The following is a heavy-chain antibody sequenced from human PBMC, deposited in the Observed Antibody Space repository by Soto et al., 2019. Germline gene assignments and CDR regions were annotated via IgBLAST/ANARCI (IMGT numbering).Heavy chain of an antibody. CDR1: GFTFSTYG. J-gene: IGHJ6*02. CDR2: ISYDGTNK. CDR3: AKDLQSYGDYDYDCYGMDV. V-gene: IGHV3-30*18. D-gene: IGHD4-17*01. Sequence: QVQLVESGGGEVQPGRSLTISCAASGFTFSTYGMHWVRQTPGKGLEWVAVISYDGTNKFYSDSVKGRFTISRDNFKNTLTLQMNRLRADDTAVYSCAKDLQSYGDYDYDCYGMDVWGLGTRVTVSS.